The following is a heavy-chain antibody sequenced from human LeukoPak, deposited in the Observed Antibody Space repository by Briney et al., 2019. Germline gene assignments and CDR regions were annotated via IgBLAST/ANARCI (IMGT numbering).Heavy chain of an antibody. V-gene: IGHV3-7*05. J-gene: IGHJ3*02. Sequence: GGSLRLSCAASGFTFSSYWMTWVRQAPGKGLEWVANIKQDGSETYYVDSVKGRFTISRDNAKNSLCLQMDSLRAEDTALYYCVRTNWNGVYAFDIWGQGTMVTVSS. CDR1: GFTFSSYW. D-gene: IGHD1-20*01. CDR3: VRTNWNGVYAFDI. CDR2: IKQDGSET.